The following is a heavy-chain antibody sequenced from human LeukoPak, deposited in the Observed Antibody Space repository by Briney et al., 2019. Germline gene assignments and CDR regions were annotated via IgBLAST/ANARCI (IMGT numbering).Heavy chain of an antibody. J-gene: IGHJ4*02. CDR1: GFTFSDHA. CDR2: VGIAADT. Sequence: SGGSLRLSWAASGFTFSDHAMHWVRQAPGKGLEWVSAVGIAADTFYPGSVKGRFTISRENAKNSLYLQMNSLRVEDTAVYYCAKAPGPAAVGGFDYWGQGTLVTVSS. CDR3: AKAPGPAAVGGFDY. D-gene: IGHD2-2*01. V-gene: IGHV3-13*01.